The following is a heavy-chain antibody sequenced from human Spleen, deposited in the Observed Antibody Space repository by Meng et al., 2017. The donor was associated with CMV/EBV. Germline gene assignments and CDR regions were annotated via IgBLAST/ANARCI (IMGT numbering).Heavy chain of an antibody. Sequence: GESLKISCAASGFTFSSYWMSWVRQAPGKGLEWVANIKQDGSEKYYVDSVKGRFTISRDNAKNSLYLQMNSLRAEDTAVYYCARGRGTGTTKGSFDYWGQGTLVTVSS. J-gene: IGHJ4*02. V-gene: IGHV3-7*02. D-gene: IGHD1-14*01. CDR2: IKQDGSEK. CDR3: ARGRGTGTTKGSFDY. CDR1: GFTFSSYW.